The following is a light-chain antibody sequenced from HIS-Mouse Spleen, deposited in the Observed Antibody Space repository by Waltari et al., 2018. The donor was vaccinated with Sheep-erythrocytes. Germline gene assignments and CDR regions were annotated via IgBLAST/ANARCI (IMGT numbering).Light chain of an antibody. CDR2: WDS. Sequence: SYELTQPPSVSVSPGQTARITCSGDALPKKYAYWYQQKSGQAPVLVIYWDSKRPSGIPERLSCSSSGTMATLTISGAQVEDEADYYCYSTDSSGNHRVFGGGTKLTVL. V-gene: IGLV3-10*01. CDR1: ALPKKY. J-gene: IGLJ2*01. CDR3: YSTDSSGNHRV.